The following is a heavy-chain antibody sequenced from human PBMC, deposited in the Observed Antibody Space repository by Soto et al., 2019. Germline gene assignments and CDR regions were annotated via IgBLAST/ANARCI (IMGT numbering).Heavy chain of an antibody. J-gene: IGHJ4*02. CDR1: GGSISSRSHY. CDR2: SLYRGST. V-gene: IGHV4-39*01. D-gene: IGHD3-3*01. Sequence: PSATLSLTCTVSGGSISSRSHYWGWIRQSPGKHLEWIGSSLYRGSTHYNPSLKTRVTISVDTSKNQVSLKLYSVTAADTAVYYCATADGFGVVTPFFEYWGQGILVTVSS. CDR3: ATADGFGVVTPFFEY.